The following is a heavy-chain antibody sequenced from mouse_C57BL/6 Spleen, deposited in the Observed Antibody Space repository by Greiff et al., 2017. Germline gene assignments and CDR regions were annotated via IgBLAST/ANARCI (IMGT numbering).Heavy chain of an antibody. J-gene: IGHJ2*01. CDR2: INPSTGGT. CDR3: ARRGLITTVVAPDY. V-gene: IGHV1-42*01. Sequence: VQLKESGPELVKPGASVKISCKASGYSFTGYYMNWVKQSPEKSLEWIGEINPSTGGTTYNQKFKAKATLTVDKSSSTAYMQLKSLTSEDSAVYYCARRGLITTVVAPDYWGQGTTLTVSS. CDR1: GYSFTGYY. D-gene: IGHD1-1*01.